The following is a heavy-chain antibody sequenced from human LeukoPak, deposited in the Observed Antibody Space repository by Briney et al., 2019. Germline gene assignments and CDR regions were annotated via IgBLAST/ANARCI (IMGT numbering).Heavy chain of an antibody. V-gene: IGHV3-23*01. CDR1: GFTFSSYA. D-gene: IGHD1-26*01. CDR3: ANILDGSYDY. Sequence: GRSLRLSCAASGFTFSSYAMRWVRQAPGKGLEWVSAISGSGGSTYYADSVKGRSTISRDNSKNTLYLQMNSLRAEDTAVYYCANILDGSYDYWGQGTLVTVSS. CDR2: ISGSGGST. J-gene: IGHJ4*02.